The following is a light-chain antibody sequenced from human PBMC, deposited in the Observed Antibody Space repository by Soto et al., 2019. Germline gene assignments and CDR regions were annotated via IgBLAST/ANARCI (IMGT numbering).Light chain of an antibody. CDR2: DVS. CDR3: SSYTTSNTRQIV. Sequence: QSALTQPASESGCPGQSITISCTGTSSDVGGYNYVSWYQHHPGKAPKLMIYDVSNRPSGVSNRFSGSKSGNTASLTISGLQPEDESDYYCSSYTTSNTRQIVFGTGTKLTVL. CDR1: SSDVGGYNY. J-gene: IGLJ1*01. V-gene: IGLV2-14*03.